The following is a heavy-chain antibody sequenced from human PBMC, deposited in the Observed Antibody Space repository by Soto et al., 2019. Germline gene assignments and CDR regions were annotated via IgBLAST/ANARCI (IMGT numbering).Heavy chain of an antibody. CDR2: IYYSGST. CDR3: ARATAETFDP. CDR1: GGSISSGDYY. D-gene: IGHD5-18*01. Sequence: SETLSLTCTDSGGSISSGDYYWGWIRQPPGKGLEWIGYIYYSGSTYYNPSLKSRVTISVDTSKNQFSLKLSSVTAADTAVYYCARATAETFDPWGQGTLVTVSS. J-gene: IGHJ5*02. V-gene: IGHV4-30-4*01.